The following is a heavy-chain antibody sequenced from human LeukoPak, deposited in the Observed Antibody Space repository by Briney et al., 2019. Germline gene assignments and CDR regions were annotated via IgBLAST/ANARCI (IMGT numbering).Heavy chain of an antibody. Sequence: ASVTVSCKASGYTFTSYDINWVRQAPGQGLEWMGWINPNSGGTNYAQKFQGWVTMTRDTSISTAYMELSRLRSDDTAVYYCARDAGWQWPEYYFDYWGQGTLVTVSS. CDR1: GYTFTSYD. J-gene: IGHJ4*02. CDR3: ARDAGWQWPEYYFDY. D-gene: IGHD6-19*01. CDR2: INPNSGGT. V-gene: IGHV1-2*04.